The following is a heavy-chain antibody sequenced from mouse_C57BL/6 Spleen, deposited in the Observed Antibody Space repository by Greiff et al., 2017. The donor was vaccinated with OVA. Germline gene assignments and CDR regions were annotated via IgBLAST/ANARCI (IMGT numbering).Heavy chain of an antibody. CDR2: IWSGGST. D-gene: IGHD2-5*01. Sequence: VQLQQSGPGLVQPSQSLSITCTVSGFSLTSYGVHWVRQSPGKGLEWLGEIWSGGSTDYNAAFISRLSISKVKSKRQVFFTMNSLQADVTAIYYCAMGAYYSNLYAMDYWGQGTSVTVSS. CDR1: GFSLTSYG. J-gene: IGHJ4*01. CDR3: AMGAYYSNLYAMDY. V-gene: IGHV2-2*01.